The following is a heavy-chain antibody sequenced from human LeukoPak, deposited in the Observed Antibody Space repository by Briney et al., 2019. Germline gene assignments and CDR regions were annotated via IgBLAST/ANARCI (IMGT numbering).Heavy chain of an antibody. CDR3: ASSLINYYDSSGYYYVAFDI. CDR1: RDTFTRFG. V-gene: IGHV1-18*01. D-gene: IGHD3-22*01. Sequence: ASVKVSCKASRDTFTRFGISSVRQAPGHRLEWMGWISAYNGNTNYAQKLQGRVTMTTDTSTSIAYMELRSLRSDDTAVYYCASSLINYYDSSGYYYVAFDIWGQGTMVTVSS. J-gene: IGHJ3*02. CDR2: ISAYNGNT.